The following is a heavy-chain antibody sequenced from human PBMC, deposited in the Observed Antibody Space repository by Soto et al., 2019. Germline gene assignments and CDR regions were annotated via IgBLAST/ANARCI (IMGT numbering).Heavy chain of an antibody. D-gene: IGHD4-17*01. CDR3: AKDLYGGNSDYYYGMDV. J-gene: IGHJ6*02. V-gene: IGHV3-30*18. Sequence: GGSLRLSCAASGFTFSSYGMHWVRQAPGKGLEWVAVISYDGSNKYYADSVKGRFTISRDNSKNTLYLQMNSLRAEDTAVYYCAKDLYGGNSDYYYGMDVWGQGTTVTAP. CDR2: ISYDGSNK. CDR1: GFTFSSYG.